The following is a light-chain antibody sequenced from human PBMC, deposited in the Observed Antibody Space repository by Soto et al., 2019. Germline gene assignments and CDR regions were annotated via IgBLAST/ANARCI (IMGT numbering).Light chain of an antibody. CDR2: GAS. Sequence: EIVLTQSPGTLSLSPGERATLSCRASQSVSSSYLAWYQQKPGQAPRLLIYGASGRATGIPDRFSGSGSGTALTLTISRLEPEDFAVYYCQQYGSSPGYTFGQGTKLEIK. J-gene: IGKJ2*01. CDR1: QSVSSSY. V-gene: IGKV3-20*01. CDR3: QQYGSSPGYT.